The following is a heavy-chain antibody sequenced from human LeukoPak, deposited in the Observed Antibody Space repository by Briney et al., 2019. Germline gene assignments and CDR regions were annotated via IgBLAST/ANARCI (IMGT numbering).Heavy chain of an antibody. Sequence: GGSLRLSCAASGFTFSSYEMNWVRQAPGKGLEWVSYISSSGSTIYYADSLNGRFTISRDNAKNSLYLQMNSLRAEDTAVYYCASQYSSGWPPDYWGQGTLVTVSS. D-gene: IGHD6-19*01. V-gene: IGHV3-48*03. CDR2: ISSSGSTI. CDR1: GFTFSSYE. J-gene: IGHJ4*02. CDR3: ASQYSSGWPPDY.